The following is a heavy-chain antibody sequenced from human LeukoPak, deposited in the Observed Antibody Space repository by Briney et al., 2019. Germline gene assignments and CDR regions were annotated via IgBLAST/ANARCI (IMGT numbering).Heavy chain of an antibody. V-gene: IGHV3-30*02. J-gene: IGHJ4*02. CDR3: AKPHFDY. Sequence: PGGSLRLSCAASGFTFSSYGIHWVRQAPGKGLEWVAFIRFDGSNKYYADSVKGRFTISRDNSKNMLYLQMNSLRAEDTAVYYCAKPHFDYWGQGTLVTVPS. CDR1: GFTFSSYG. CDR2: IRFDGSNK.